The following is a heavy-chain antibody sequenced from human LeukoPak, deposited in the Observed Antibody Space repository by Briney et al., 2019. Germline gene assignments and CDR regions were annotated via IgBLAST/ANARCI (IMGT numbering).Heavy chain of an antibody. V-gene: IGHV4-39*01. J-gene: IGHJ4*02. CDR2: IYYSGST. CDR1: GGSISSSSYY. Sequence: SETLSLTSTVSGGSISSSSYYWGWIRQPPGKGLEWIGSIYYSGSTYYNPSLKSRVTISVDTSKNQFSLKLSSVTAADTAVYYCARRLDFWSGYYTIFDYWGQGTLVTVSS. CDR3: ARRLDFWSGYYTIFDY. D-gene: IGHD3-3*01.